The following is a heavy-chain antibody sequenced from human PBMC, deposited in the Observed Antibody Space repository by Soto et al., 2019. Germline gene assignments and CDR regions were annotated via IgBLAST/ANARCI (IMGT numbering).Heavy chain of an antibody. D-gene: IGHD3-16*01. CDR1: GYRFSSYW. Sequence: GESLKISCKGSGYRFSSYWIAWVRQMPGKGLEWMWIIYTGDSDTRYSPSFEGQVTISADKSNSPAYLQWSSLKASDTAMYYCARQGSNGAYYYYGMDVWGQGTTVTVSS. CDR2: IYTGDSDT. V-gene: IGHV5-51*01. J-gene: IGHJ6*02. CDR3: ARQGSNGAYYYYGMDV.